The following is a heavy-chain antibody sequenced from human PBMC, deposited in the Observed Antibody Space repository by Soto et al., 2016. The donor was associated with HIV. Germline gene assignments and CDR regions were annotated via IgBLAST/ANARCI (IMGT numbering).Heavy chain of an antibody. CDR1: GFNFNKFN. CDR3: AREEWLGESGFDY. D-gene: IGHD3-10*01. J-gene: IGHJ4*02. V-gene: IGHV3-21*01. Sequence: EVQLVESGGGLVKPGGSLRLSCAASGFNFNKFNMHWVRRAPGKGLEWVSSLSSSGFYTYYADSLKGRFTISRDNAKNSIYLQMNSLKVEDTAVYYCAREEWLGESGFDYWGQGLVGHRLL. CDR2: LSSSGFYT.